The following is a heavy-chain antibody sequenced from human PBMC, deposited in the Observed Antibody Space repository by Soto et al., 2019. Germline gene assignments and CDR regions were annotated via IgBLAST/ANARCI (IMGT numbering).Heavy chain of an antibody. D-gene: IGHD6-19*01. CDR2: INHSGST. Sequence: QVQLQQWGAGLLKPSETLSLTCAVYGGSFSGYYWSWIRQPPGKGLEWIGEINHSGSTNYNPSLMVRITIPVDTSKTQFSLRLSSVTAAEAAVSYCARAVAGPFDYWGQGTLVTVSS. V-gene: IGHV4-34*01. CDR3: ARAVAGPFDY. J-gene: IGHJ4*02. CDR1: GGSFSGYY.